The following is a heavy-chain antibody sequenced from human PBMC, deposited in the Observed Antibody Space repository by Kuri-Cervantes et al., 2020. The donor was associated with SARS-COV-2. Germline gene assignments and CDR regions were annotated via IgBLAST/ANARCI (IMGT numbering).Heavy chain of an antibody. D-gene: IGHD6-6*01. CDR3: ARVMSTSSIAARPRPYYFDY. CDR2: IYYSGST. J-gene: IGHJ4*02. CDR1: GGSISSYY. V-gene: IGHV4-59*01. Sequence: GSLRLSCTVSGGSISSYYWSWIRQPPGKGLEWIGYIYYSGSTNYDPSLKSRVTISVDTSKNQFSLKLSSVTAADTAVYYCARVMSTSSIAARPRPYYFDYWGQGTLVTVSS.